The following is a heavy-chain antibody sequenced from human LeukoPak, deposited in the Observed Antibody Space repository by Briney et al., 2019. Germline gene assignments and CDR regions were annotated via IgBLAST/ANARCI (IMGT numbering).Heavy chain of an antibody. Sequence: ASMKVSCKASGYTFTTYYIHRVRQAPGQGLEWMGIINPSGGGTSYAQKFQGRVTMTRDTSTSTIYMELNSLRSEDTAVYHCARDPGGGYCSGGSCYAFDYWGQGTLVTVSS. J-gene: IGHJ4*01. D-gene: IGHD2-15*01. CDR2: INPSGGGT. V-gene: IGHV1-46*01. CDR3: ARDPGGGYCSGGSCYAFDY. CDR1: GYTFTTYY.